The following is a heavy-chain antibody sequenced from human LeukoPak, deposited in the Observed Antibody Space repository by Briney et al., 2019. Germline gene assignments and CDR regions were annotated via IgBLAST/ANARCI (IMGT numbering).Heavy chain of an antibody. J-gene: IGHJ3*02. CDR3: ARDDGRYFDRLGHDAFDI. D-gene: IGHD3-9*01. CDR2: IIPIFGTA. V-gene: IGHV1-69*13. Sequence: ASVKVSCKASGGTFSSYAISWVRQAPGQGLEWMGGIIPIFGTANYAQKFQGRVTITADESTSTAYMELSSLRSEDTAVYYCARDDGRYFDRLGHDAFDIWGQGTLVTVSS. CDR1: GGTFSSYA.